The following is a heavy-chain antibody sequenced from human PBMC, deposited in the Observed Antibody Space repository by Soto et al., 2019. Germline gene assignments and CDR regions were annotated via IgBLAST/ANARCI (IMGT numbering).Heavy chain of an antibody. Sequence: GASVKVSCKASGYTFTSYDINWVRQATGQGLEWMGWMNPNSGNTGYAQKFQGRVTMTRNTSISTAYMELSSLRSEDTAVYYCARSDYCSSTSCYVAYYYYMDVWGNGTPVTVSS. CDR2: MNPNSGNT. CDR3: ARSDYCSSTSCYVAYYYYMDV. CDR1: GYTFTSYD. V-gene: IGHV1-8*01. D-gene: IGHD2-2*01. J-gene: IGHJ6*03.